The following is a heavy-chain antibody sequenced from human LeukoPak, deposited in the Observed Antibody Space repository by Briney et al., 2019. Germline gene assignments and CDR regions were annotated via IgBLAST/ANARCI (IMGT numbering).Heavy chain of an antibody. V-gene: IGHV3-21*01. J-gene: IGHJ4*02. CDR1: GFTFSSYS. Sequence: GGSLRLSCAASGFTFSSYSMNWVRQAPGKGLEWVSSISSSSSYIYYADSVKGRFTISRDNAKNSLYLQMNSLGAEDTAVYYCARDSGRDDSSGYYYSEVDYWGQGTLVTVSS. CDR2: ISSSSSYI. D-gene: IGHD3-22*01. CDR3: ARDSGRDDSSGYYYSEVDY.